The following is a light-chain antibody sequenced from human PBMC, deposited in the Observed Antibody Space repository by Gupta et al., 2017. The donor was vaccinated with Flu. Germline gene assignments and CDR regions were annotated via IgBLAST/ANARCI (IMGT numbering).Light chain of an antibody. Sequence: EVVLTQSPLSLPVTLGQPASISCKSSHSLEYSDGNTYLNWFHQRPGQSPRRLIYKVSNRDSGVPERFSGSGSGTDFTLKISRGEAEDVGNYYCRQGTHWPPLTFGHGTNVHIK. CDR3: RQGTHWPPLT. CDR1: HSLEYSDGNTY. J-gene: IGKJ3*01. V-gene: IGKV2-30*01. CDR2: KVS.